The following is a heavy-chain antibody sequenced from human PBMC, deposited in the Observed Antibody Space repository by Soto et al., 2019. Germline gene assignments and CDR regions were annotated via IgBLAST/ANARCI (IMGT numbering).Heavy chain of an antibody. CDR1: GVTFSSYA. Sequence: SVKVSCKASGVTFSSYAISWVGQAPVQGLEWMGGIIPIFGTAKYAQKFQGRVKITADESTSTAYMEMSSLRSEDTDVYYCARLKYSSGWNYYYYYGMEVWGQGTTVTVSS. J-gene: IGHJ6*01. V-gene: IGHV1-69*13. D-gene: IGHD6-19*01. CDR3: ARLKYSSGWNYYYYYGMEV. CDR2: IIPIFGTA.